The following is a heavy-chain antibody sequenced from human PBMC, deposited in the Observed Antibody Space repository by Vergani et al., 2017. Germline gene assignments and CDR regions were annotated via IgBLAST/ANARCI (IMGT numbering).Heavy chain of an antibody. Sequence: QVQLVQSGAELKKPGASVSVSCKGSSHTFQTYGISWVRQAPGKGLEWMAWIRPYTGNTIYAQKFQDRVTMTADTSTNPAYMERSSLRSDDTAVCFCACVAPSTAGVTPNAFVGWVEGTVVTVSS. J-gene: IGHJ3*01. CDR2: IRPYTGNT. D-gene: IGHD3-10*01. CDR3: ACVAPSTAGVTPNAFVG. CDR1: SHTFQTYG. V-gene: IGHV1-18*01.